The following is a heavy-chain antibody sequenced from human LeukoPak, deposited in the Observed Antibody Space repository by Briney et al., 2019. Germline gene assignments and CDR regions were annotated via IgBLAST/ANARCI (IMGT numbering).Heavy chain of an antibody. D-gene: IGHD6-19*01. CDR2: IYYSGST. J-gene: IGHJ3*02. Sequence: PSETLSLTCTVSGGSISSYYWSWIRQPPGEGLEWIGYIYYSGSTNYNPSLKSRVTISVDTSKNQFSLKLSSVTAADTAVYYCARRVAGTGYDAFDIWGQGTMVTVSS. CDR3: ARRVAGTGYDAFDI. V-gene: IGHV4-59*08. CDR1: GGSISSYY.